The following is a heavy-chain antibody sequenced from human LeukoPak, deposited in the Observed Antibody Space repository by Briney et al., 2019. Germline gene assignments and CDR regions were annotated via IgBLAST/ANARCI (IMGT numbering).Heavy chain of an antibody. D-gene: IGHD1-14*01. CDR1: GFTFSSSA. CDR2: ISSDGGRV. J-gene: IGHJ4*02. V-gene: IGHV3-64*02. CDR3: ARWVGTQLDF. Sequence: GGSLRLSCAASGFTFSSSAMHWVCQAPGKRLETVSAISSDGGRVYYGDSVKGRFTISRDNSKNTLYLQMGSLRAGGMAVYYCARWVGTQLDFWGQGTLVTVSS.